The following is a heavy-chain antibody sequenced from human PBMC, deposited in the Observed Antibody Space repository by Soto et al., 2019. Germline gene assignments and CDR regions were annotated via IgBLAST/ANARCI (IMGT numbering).Heavy chain of an antibody. D-gene: IGHD6-19*01. V-gene: IGHV3-23*01. Sequence: EVQLLESGGGLVQPGGSLRLSCAASGFTLSVSAMSWVRQAPGKGLEHGASITRRGSEAFYGDSGRGRFSMSRDKSKNMLILEMTSLRVEGTARYYCAKERSVSGWYWESWGQGALVTVS. CDR2: ITRRGSEA. CDR3: AKERSVSGWYWES. CDR1: GFTLSVSA. J-gene: IGHJ1*01.